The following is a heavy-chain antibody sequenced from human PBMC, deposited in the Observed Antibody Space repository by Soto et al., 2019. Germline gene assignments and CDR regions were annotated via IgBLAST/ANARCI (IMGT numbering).Heavy chain of an antibody. CDR1: GYSFTNYW. CDR2: IHPGDSDT. Sequence: LKISCKGSGYSFTNYWIAWVRQMPGKGLEWMGIIHPGDSDTRYSPSFQGQVTLSADKSISTAYLQWSSLKASDTAMYYCATGGGFGKWGHTSPFSYGMDVWGQGTAVTVSS. D-gene: IGHD3-10*01. J-gene: IGHJ6*02. V-gene: IGHV5-51*01. CDR3: ATGGGFGKWGHTSPFSYGMDV.